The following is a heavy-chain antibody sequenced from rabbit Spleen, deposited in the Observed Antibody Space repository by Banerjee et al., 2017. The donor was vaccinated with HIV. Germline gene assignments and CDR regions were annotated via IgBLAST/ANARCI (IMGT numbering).Heavy chain of an antibody. V-gene: IGHV1S45*01. CDR1: GFSFSSSYY. Sequence: QEQLVESRGGLVQPGESLTLSCTASGFSFSSSYYMCWVRQAPGKGLEWIACIYTGDGSTYYASWAKGRFTISKTSSTTVTLQMTSLTAADTATYFCARDLVAVIGWNFNLWGPGTLVTVS. D-gene: IGHD4-2*01. J-gene: IGHJ4*01. CDR3: ARDLVAVIGWNFNL. CDR2: IYTGDGST.